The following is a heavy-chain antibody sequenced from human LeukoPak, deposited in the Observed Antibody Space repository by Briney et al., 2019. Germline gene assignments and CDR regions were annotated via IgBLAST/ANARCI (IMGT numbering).Heavy chain of an antibody. D-gene: IGHD6-19*01. V-gene: IGHV1-2*02. CDR3: ARQSSRWLVFDY. J-gene: IGHJ4*02. CDR2: INPNSGDT. Sequence: ASVKVSCKASGYSFTAYYIHWVRQAPGQGLEWMGWINPNSGDTNYAQKFQGRVTMTRDTSISTAYMELSRLRSDDTAVYYCARQSSRWLVFDYWGQGTLVTVSS. CDR1: GYSFTAYY.